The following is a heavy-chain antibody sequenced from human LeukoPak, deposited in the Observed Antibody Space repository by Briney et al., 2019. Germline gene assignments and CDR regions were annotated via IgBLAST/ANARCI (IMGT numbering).Heavy chain of an antibody. V-gene: IGHV4-59*08. CDR2: IYYTGAT. CDR1: GGSISTY. Sequence: PSETLSLTCTVSGGSISTYWTWIRQPPGKGLEWIGYIYYTGATSYNPSLKSRVIISVDTSKKQFSLKLTSVTAADTAVYYCARYGGSGWVIDNWDQGTLVTVSS. D-gene: IGHD6-19*01. CDR3: ARYGGSGWVIDN. J-gene: IGHJ4*02.